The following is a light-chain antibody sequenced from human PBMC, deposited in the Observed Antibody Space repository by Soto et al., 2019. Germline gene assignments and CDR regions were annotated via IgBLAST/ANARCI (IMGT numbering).Light chain of an antibody. CDR2: SYD. Sequence: QSALTQPPSASGTPGQRVTISCSTSSSNLGDNTVNWYQHVPGTAPKPLIYSYDQRPSGVPDRFSGSRSGTSASLAIIGLQSEDEADYYCAAWDATLDGYVFGTGTKVTVL. CDR3: AAWDATLDGYV. V-gene: IGLV1-44*01. J-gene: IGLJ1*01. CDR1: SSNLGDNT.